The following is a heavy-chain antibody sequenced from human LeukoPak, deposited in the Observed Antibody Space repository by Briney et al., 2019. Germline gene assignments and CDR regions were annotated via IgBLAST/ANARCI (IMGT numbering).Heavy chain of an antibody. CDR1: GYTFTSYG. CDR2: ISAYNGNT. CDR3: VRDLIAAAGTWHDAFDI. D-gene: IGHD6-13*01. J-gene: IGHJ3*02. V-gene: IGHV1-18*01. Sequence: GASVKVSCKASGYTFTSYGISWVRQAPGQGLEWMGWISAYNGNTNYAQKLQGRVTMTTDTSTSTAYMELRSLRSDDTAVYYCVRDLIAAAGTWHDAFDIWGQGTMVTVSS.